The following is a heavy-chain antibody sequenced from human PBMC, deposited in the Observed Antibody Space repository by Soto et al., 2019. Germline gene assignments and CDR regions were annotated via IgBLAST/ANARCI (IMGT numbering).Heavy chain of an antibody. CDR1: GGSVSSGSYY. D-gene: IGHD1-26*01. V-gene: IGHV4-61*01. CDR2: IYYSGST. J-gene: IGHJ6*02. CDR3: ARVSSVYYYGRDV. Sequence: QVQLQESGPGLVKPSETLSLTCTVSGGSVSSGSYYWSWIRQPPGKGLEWIGYIYYSGSTNYNPSLQTRVTVCVDTSKNQFSLKLRSVTAADTAVYYCARVSSVYYYGRDVWGPGTTVTVSS.